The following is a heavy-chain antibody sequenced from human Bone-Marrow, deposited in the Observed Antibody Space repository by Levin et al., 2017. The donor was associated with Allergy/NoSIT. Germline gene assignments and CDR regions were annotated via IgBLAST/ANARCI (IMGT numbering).Heavy chain of an antibody. Sequence: QPGGSLRLSCAASGFTFTDYPMTWVRQSPGKGLQWVSTISGSGGLTFYPDSLRGRFTVSRDESKSQVFLQMNGLRVDDTAVYYCARGVPGHYAGYYFDSWGQGALVTVSS. CDR3: ARGVPGHYAGYYFDS. V-gene: IGHV3-23*01. CDR1: GFTFTDYP. CDR2: ISGSGGLT. J-gene: IGHJ4*02. D-gene: IGHD3-10*01.